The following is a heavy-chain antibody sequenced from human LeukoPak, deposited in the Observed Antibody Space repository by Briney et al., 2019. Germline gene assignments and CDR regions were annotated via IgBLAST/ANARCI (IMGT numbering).Heavy chain of an antibody. CDR1: GFTFSNYG. CDR2: IRYDGRSQ. CDR3: AKSGYNRFDY. Sequence: GGSLRLSCATSGFTFSNYGMHWVRQAPGKGLERVAFIRYDGRSQYYANSVKGRFTISRDNSKNTLYLQMNSLRAEDTAVYYCAKSGYNRFDYWGQGTLVTVSS. V-gene: IGHV3-30*02. D-gene: IGHD5-24*01. J-gene: IGHJ4*02.